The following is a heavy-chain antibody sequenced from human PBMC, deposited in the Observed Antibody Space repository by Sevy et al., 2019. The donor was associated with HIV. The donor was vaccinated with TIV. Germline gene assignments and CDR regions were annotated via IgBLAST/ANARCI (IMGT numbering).Heavy chain of an antibody. J-gene: IGHJ4*02. CDR2: ISKDGSKK. D-gene: IGHD2-21*02. CDR3: ARVGVSYCTDDCYHRFDY. V-gene: IGHV3-30*09. CDR1: GFTFSSYA. Sequence: GGSLRLSCAASGFTFSSYALLWVRQAPGKGLEWVSLISKDGSKKNYSDSVKGRFAISRDEPKTTLFLQMNSLRSEDTAIYYCARVGVSYCTDDCYHRFDYWGRGTLVTVSS.